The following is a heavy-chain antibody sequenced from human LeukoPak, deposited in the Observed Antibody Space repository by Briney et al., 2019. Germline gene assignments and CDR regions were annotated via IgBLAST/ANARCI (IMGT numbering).Heavy chain of an antibody. D-gene: IGHD3-16*02. CDR3: ARAAVEWGLSYSIYYFDY. V-gene: IGHV1-69*04. CDR2: IIPILGIA. J-gene: IGHJ4*02. Sequence: SVKVSCKASGGTFSSYAISWVRQAPGQGLEWMGRIIPILGIANYAQKFQGRVTITADKSTSTAYMELSSLRSEDTAVYYCARAAVEWGLSYSIYYFDYWGQGTLVTVSS. CDR1: GGTFSSYA.